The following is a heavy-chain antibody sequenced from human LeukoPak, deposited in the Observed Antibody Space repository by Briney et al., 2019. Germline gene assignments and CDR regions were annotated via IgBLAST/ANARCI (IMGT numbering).Heavy chain of an antibody. CDR1: GYTFTGYY. V-gene: IGHV1-2*02. CDR2: INPNSGGT. J-gene: IGHJ4*02. CDR3: ARGHAYYDSSGYLADY. Sequence: GASVKVSCKASGYTFTGYYMHWVRQAPGQGLEWMGWINPNSGGTNYAQKFQGRVTMTRDTSISTAYMELSRLRSDDTAVYYCARGHAYYDSSGYLADYWGQGTLVTVSS. D-gene: IGHD3-22*01.